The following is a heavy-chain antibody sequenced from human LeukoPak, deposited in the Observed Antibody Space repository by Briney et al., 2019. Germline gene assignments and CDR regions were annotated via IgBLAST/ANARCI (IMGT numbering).Heavy chain of an antibody. J-gene: IGHJ4*02. CDR1: GFTFSSYG. V-gene: IGHV3-23*01. D-gene: IGHD6-13*01. CDR2: VSGSGSST. Sequence: GGSLRLSCAATGFTFSSYGMSWVRQAPGKGLEWVSAVSGSGSSTYYADSVKGRFTISRDNSKNTLYLQMNSLRAEDTAVYYCARDLMGIAYRGAFYYWGQGTLVTVSS. CDR3: ARDLMGIAYRGAFYY.